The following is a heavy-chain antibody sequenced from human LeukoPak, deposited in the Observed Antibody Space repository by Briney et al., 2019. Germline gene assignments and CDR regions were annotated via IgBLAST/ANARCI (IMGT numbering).Heavy chain of an antibody. J-gene: IGHJ3*02. CDR1: GDSNSSHY. Sequence: SETLSLTCTVSGDSNSSHYWSWIRQPPGEGLEWIGYISPSGSTNYNPSLKSRVTISVYTSKNQCALRLSSVTAPDTAMYYCARDWEGYNNGPGTPYAFDIWGQGTMVTVSS. CDR3: ARDWEGYNNGPGTPYAFDI. D-gene: IGHD1-1*01. CDR2: ISPSGST. V-gene: IGHV4-4*08.